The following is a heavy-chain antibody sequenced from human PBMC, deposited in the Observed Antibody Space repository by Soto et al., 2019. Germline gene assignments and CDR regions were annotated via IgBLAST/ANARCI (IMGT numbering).Heavy chain of an antibody. J-gene: IGHJ6*02. CDR1: GFTFSSYS. V-gene: IGHV3-21*01. CDR3: ASPYSSSSGAAYYYYGMDV. Sequence: PGGSLRLSCAASGFTFSSYSMNWVRQAPGKGLEWVSSISSSSYIYYADSVKGRFTISRDNAKNSLYLQMNSLRAEDTAVYYCASPYSSSSGAAYYYYGMDVWGQGTTVTVSS. D-gene: IGHD6-6*01. CDR2: ISSSSYI.